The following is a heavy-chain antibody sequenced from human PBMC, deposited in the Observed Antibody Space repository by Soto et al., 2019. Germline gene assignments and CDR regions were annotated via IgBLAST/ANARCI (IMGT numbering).Heavy chain of an antibody. V-gene: IGHV4-59*01. CDR2: IYYSGST. CDR3: ARDRRYNWTEEHYYYRMDV. D-gene: IGHD1-1*01. J-gene: IGHJ6*02. CDR1: GGSISSYY. Sequence: SETLSLTCTVSGGSISSYYWSWIRQPPGKGLEWIGYIYYSGSTNYNPSLKSRVTISVDTSKNQFSLKLSSVTAEDTAVYYCARDRRYNWTEEHYYYRMDVWGQATTVTVSS.